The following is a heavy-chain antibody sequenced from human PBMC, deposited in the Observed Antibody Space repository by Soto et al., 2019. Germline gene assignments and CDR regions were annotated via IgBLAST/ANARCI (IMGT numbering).Heavy chain of an antibody. CDR3: ARGLGTYYDCWRPARHFDY. CDR1: GGSFSGYY. V-gene: IGHV4-34*01. J-gene: IGHJ4*02. CDR2: INHSGST. D-gene: IGHD3-3*01. Sequence: SETLSLTCAVYGGSFSGYYWSWNRQPPEKGLEWIGEINHSGSTNYNPSLKSRVTISVDTSKNQFSLKLSSVTAADTAVYYCARGLGTYYDCWRPARHFDYWGQGTLVTVFS.